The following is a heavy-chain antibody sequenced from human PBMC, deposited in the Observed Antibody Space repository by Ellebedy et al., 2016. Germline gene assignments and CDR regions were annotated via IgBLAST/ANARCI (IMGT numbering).Heavy chain of an antibody. V-gene: IGHV1-58*02. CDR1: GFTFTSSA. J-gene: IGHJ6*02. CDR3: AADRAPHSPYRGQLGIYYYYDMDV. Sequence: ASVKVSCKASGFTFTSSAMQWVRQARGQRLEWIGWIVVGSGNTNNAQKFQERVTITRDMSTSTAYMELSSLRSEDTAVYYCAADRAPHSPYRGQLGIYYYYDMDVWGQGTTVTVSS. D-gene: IGHD6-13*01. CDR2: IVVGSGNT.